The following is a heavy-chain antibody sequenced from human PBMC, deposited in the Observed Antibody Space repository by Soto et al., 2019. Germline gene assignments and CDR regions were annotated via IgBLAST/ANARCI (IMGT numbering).Heavy chain of an antibody. CDR1: GFTFSSYA. CDR2: ISYDGSYK. D-gene: IGHD2-21*01. V-gene: IGHV3-30-3*01. Sequence: GSLRLSCAASGFTFSSYAMHWVRQAPGKGLEWVAVISYDGSYKYYTDSVKGRFTISRDKSKNTLYLQMNSLRAEDTAVYYCARSLPVVRDNDAYDVWGQGKMVTVS. J-gene: IGHJ3*01. CDR3: ARSLPVVRDNDAYDV.